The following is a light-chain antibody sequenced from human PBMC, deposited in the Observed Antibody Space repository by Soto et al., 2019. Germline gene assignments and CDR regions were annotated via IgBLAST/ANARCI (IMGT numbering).Light chain of an antibody. Sequence: DIQMTQSPSTLSASVGDRVTITCRASHSISTWLAWYQQKPGKAPKFLISGASNLESGVPARFSGSGSGTEFTLTISSLQPDDFAIYYCQQSKTYPMSTFGQGNKLEIK. V-gene: IGKV1-5*01. J-gene: IGKJ2*01. CDR2: GAS. CDR3: QQSKTYPMST. CDR1: HSISTW.